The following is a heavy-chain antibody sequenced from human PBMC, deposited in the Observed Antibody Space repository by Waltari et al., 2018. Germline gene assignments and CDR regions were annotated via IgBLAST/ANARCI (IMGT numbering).Heavy chain of an antibody. J-gene: IGHJ4*02. V-gene: IGHV3-7*03. Sequence: EVQLVESGGGLVQPGVSLRLSCAASGFTFSSYWMSWVRQAPGKGLEWVANIKQDGSEKYYVDSVKGRFTISRDNAKNSLYLQMNSLRAEDTAVYYCARARYYYGSGLIDYWGQGTLVTVSS. CDR1: GFTFSSYW. CDR2: IKQDGSEK. D-gene: IGHD3-10*01. CDR3: ARARYYYGSGLIDY.